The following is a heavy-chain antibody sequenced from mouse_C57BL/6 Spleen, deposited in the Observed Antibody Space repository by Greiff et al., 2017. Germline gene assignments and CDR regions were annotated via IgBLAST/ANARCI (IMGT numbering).Heavy chain of an antibody. CDR1: GYTFTSYT. CDR3: ARADSSGYVAY. D-gene: IGHD3-2*02. CDR2: INPSSGYT. J-gene: IGHJ3*01. V-gene: IGHV1-4*01. Sequence: QVQLQQSGAELARPGASVKMSCKASGYTFTSYTMHWVKQRPGQGLEWIGYINPSSGYTKYNQKFKDKATFTADKSSSTAYMQLSSLTSEDSAVYYCARADSSGYVAYWGQGTLVTVSA.